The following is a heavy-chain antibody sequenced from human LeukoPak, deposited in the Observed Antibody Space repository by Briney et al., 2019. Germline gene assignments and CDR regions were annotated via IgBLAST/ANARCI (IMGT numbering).Heavy chain of an antibody. V-gene: IGHV3-64D*06. J-gene: IGHJ4*02. D-gene: IGHD6-13*01. Sequence: GGSLRLSCSASGFTFSSYAMHWVRQAPGEGLEYVSTISSNGGSTYYADSVKGRFTISRDNSKNTLYLQMSSLRAEDTAVYYCVKDPTPYSSSPNGNWGQGTLVTVSS. CDR3: VKDPTPYSSSPNGN. CDR1: GFTFSSYA. CDR2: ISSNGGST.